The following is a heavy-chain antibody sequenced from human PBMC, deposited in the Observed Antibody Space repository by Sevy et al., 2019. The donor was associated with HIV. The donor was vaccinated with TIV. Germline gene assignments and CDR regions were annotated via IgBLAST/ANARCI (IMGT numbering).Heavy chain of an antibody. J-gene: IGHJ4*02. V-gene: IGHV3-23*01. CDR1: GFTLSRTG. CDR3: AKDPDDTYDYGEHSDY. D-gene: IGHD4-17*01. Sequence: GGSLRLSCAASGFTLSRTGMIWVRQAPGKGLEWVSGISGSGFSTNYADSVKGRFTISRDNSKNTLYLQMNSLRGEDTAVYYCAKDPDDTYDYGEHSDYWCQGTLVTVSS. CDR2: ISGSGFST.